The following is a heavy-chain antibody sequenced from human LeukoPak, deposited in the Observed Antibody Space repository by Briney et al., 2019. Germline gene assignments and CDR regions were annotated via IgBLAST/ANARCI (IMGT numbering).Heavy chain of an antibody. CDR3: ARDVEPAAIELDAFDI. CDR2: ISAYNGNT. CDR1: GYTFTSYG. Sequence: GASVKVSCKASGYTFTSYGISWVRQAPGQGLEWMGWISAYNGNTNYAQKLQGRVTMTTDTSTSTAYMELRSLRSDDTAVYYCARDVEPAAIELDAFDIWGQGTMVTVSS. V-gene: IGHV1-18*01. D-gene: IGHD2-2*02. J-gene: IGHJ3*02.